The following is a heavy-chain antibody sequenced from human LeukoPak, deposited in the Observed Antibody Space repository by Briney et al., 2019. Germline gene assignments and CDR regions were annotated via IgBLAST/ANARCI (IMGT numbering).Heavy chain of an antibody. CDR1: GFTFSSYS. Sequence: GGSLRLSCAASGFTFSSYSMNWVRQAPGKGLEWVSSISSSSSYIYYADSVKGRFTISRDNAKNSLYLQMNSLRAEDTAVYYCARNYYDSSGYYQYFQHWGQRTLVTVSS. V-gene: IGHV3-21*01. CDR3: ARNYYDSSGYYQYFQH. CDR2: ISSSSSYI. J-gene: IGHJ1*01. D-gene: IGHD3-22*01.